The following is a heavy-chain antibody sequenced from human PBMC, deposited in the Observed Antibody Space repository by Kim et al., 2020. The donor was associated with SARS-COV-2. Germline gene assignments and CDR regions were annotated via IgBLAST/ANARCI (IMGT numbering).Heavy chain of an antibody. D-gene: IGHD3-22*01. CDR2: ISYDGSNK. CDR1: GFTFSSYG. V-gene: IGHV3-30*18. J-gene: IGHJ4*02. Sequence: GGSLRLSCAASGFTFSSYGMHWVRQAPGKGLEWVAVISYDGSNKYYADSVKGRFTISRDNSKNTLYLQMNSLRAEDTAVYYCAKPHYYDSSILGYFDYWGQGTLVTVSS. CDR3: AKPHYYDSSILGYFDY.